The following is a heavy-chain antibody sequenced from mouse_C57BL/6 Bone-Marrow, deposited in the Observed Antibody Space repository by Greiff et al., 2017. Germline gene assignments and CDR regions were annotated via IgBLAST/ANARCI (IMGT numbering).Heavy chain of an antibody. CDR2: IWSGGST. D-gene: IGHD2-4*01. V-gene: IGHV2-2*01. CDR3: VRHYYYDYDEKYFDV. CDR1: GFSLTSYG. Sequence: VQLVESGPGLVQPSQSLSITCTVSGFSLTSYGVHWVRQSPGKGLEWLGVIWSGGSTDYNAAFISRLSISKDNSKSQVFFKMNSLQADDTAIYYCVRHYYYDYDEKYFDVWGTGTTVTVSS. J-gene: IGHJ1*03.